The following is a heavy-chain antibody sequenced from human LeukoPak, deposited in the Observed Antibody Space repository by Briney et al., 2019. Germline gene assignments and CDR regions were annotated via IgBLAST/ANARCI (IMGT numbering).Heavy chain of an antibody. CDR3: AREFKMTEMNWFDP. CDR1: GFTFSSYW. CDR2: IKQDGSEK. J-gene: IGHJ5*02. D-gene: IGHD5-24*01. Sequence: GGSLRLSCAASGFTFSSYWMSWIRQAPGKGLEWVANIKQDGSEKYYVDSVKGRFTISRDNAKNSLYPQMNSLRAEDTAVYYCAREFKMTEMNWFDPWGQGTLVTVSS. V-gene: IGHV3-7*01.